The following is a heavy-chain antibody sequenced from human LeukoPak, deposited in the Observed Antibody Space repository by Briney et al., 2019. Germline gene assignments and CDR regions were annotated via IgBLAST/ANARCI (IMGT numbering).Heavy chain of an antibody. CDR3: ARVQYYYMDV. J-gene: IGHJ6*03. CDR1: GFTLSSYE. CDR2: ISSSGSTI. V-gene: IGHV3-48*03. Sequence: GGSLRLSCAASGFTLSSYEMNWVRQAPGKGLEWVSYISSSGSTIYYADSVKGRFTISRDNAKNSLYLQMNSLRAEDTAVYYCARVQYYYMDVWGKGTTVTISS.